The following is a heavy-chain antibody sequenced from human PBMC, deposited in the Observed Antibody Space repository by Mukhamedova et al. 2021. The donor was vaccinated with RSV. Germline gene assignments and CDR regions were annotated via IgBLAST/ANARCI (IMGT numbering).Heavy chain of an antibody. CDR3: ARARWVNNNSWNFFEH. J-gene: IGHJ4*02. V-gene: IGHV1-2*02. Sequence: GQGLKWIGWVHPHTGDTSYAQEFQGRVTLTRDTSLTTAYLDLTRLRSDDTANYFCARARWVNNNSWNFFEHWGQGALVIVSS. CDR2: VHPHTGDT. D-gene: IGHD1-26*01.